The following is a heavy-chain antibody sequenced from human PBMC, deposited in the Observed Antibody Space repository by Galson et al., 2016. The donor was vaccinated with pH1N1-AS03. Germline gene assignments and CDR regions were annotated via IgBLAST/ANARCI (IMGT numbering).Heavy chain of an antibody. CDR3: AREEGGFGSNWLQTDAFDI. D-gene: IGHD6-13*01. J-gene: IGHJ3*02. Sequence: SLRLSCAAPGFIFTHYSMHWVRQAPGKGLEWVAVMSYEGTTTYYADSVKGRFTISRDNSKNTLYLQMNSLRNEDTALYYCAREEGGFGSNWLQTDAFDIWGQGTMVTVSS. CDR1: GFIFTHYS. V-gene: IGHV3-30-3*01. CDR2: MSYEGTTT.